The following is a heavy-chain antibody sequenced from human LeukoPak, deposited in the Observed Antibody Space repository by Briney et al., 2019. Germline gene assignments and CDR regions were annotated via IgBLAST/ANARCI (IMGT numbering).Heavy chain of an antibody. CDR3: ASGRAAAGNPFDP. CDR2: ISGSGGST. J-gene: IGHJ5*02. V-gene: IGHV3-23*01. D-gene: IGHD6-13*01. CDR1: GFPFSSYA. Sequence: GGSLRLSCAASGFPFSSYAMRWVRHAPGKGRECVSAISGSGGSTYYADSVKGRFTISRDNSKNTLYLQMNSLRAEDTAVYYCASGRAAAGNPFDPWGQGTLVTVSS.